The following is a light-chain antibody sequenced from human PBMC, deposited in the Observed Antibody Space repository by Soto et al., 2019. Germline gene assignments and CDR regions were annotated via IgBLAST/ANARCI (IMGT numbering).Light chain of an antibody. CDR1: QSISSW. J-gene: IGKJ1*01. CDR2: DAS. CDR3: QQYNSYSWT. V-gene: IGKV1-5*01. Sequence: EIRMTQSPATLSASVGDRVTITCRASQSISSWLAWYQQKPGKAPKLLIYDASSLESGVPSRFSGSGSGTEFTLTISSLRPDDFATYYCQQYNSYSWTFGQGTKVDIK.